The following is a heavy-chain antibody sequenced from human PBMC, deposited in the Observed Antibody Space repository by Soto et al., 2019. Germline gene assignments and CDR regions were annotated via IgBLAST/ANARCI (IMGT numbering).Heavy chain of an antibody. D-gene: IGHD1-26*01. CDR3: ATGKVGAMDY. V-gene: IGHV3-72*01. CDR2: TRNKVDSYTT. CDR1: VFTFSDHY. J-gene: IGHJ4*01. Sequence: VGSLRLSCASSVFTFSDHYMECVRHSPGKWLEWVGRTRNKVDSYTTEYAASVRGRFTISRDDSKTSLYLQMNSLKTEDTALYYCATGKVGAMDYWGHGTLVNVS.